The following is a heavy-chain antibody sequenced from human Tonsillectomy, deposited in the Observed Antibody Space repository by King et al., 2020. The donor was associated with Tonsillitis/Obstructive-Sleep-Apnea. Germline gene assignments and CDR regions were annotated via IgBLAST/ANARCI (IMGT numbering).Heavy chain of an antibody. V-gene: IGHV3-33*01. Sequence: VQLVESGGGVVQPGRSLRLSCAASGFTFSSYGMHWVRQAPGKGLGRVAAICHDANNKYYVDSVKCRFTISRDNSKNTLYLQMNSLRAEDTAVYYCARDGGSGTESSYFDYWGQGTLVTVSS. CDR3: ARDGGSGTESSYFDY. CDR1: GFTFSSYG. J-gene: IGHJ4*02. D-gene: IGHD3-16*01. CDR2: ICHDANNK.